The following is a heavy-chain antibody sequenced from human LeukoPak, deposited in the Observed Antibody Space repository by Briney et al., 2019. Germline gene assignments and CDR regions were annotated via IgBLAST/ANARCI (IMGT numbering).Heavy chain of an antibody. CDR1: GFTFSSYG. D-gene: IGHD4-17*01. CDR3: ARSPNYGDYSSVDY. J-gene: IGHJ4*02. CDR2: IWYDGSNK. Sequence: GGSLRLSCAASGFTFSSYGMHWVRQAPGKGLEWVAVIWYDGSNKYYADSVKGRFTISRDYSKNTLYLQMNSLRAEDTAVYYCARSPNYGDYSSVDYWGQGTLVTVSS. V-gene: IGHV3-33*01.